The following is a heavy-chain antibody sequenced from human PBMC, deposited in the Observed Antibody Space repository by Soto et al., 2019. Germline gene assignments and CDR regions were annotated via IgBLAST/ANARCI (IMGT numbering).Heavy chain of an antibody. CDR1: GYIFVNYG. V-gene: IGHV1-18*01. CDR3: VMVDNYVTPTPQDV. D-gene: IGHD3-16*01. J-gene: IGHJ6*02. Sequence: QLQLVQSGDEVKKPGASVKVSCKASGYIFVNYGIAWVRQAPGQGLVWMGWISPYTGNTHSATKVQGRLTMTTDTSTSTVYMDLGSLTSDATAVYYCVMVDNYVTPTPQDVWGQGTTVTVSS. CDR2: ISPYTGNT.